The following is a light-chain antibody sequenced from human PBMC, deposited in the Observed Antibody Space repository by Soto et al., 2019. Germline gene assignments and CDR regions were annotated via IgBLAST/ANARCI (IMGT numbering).Light chain of an antibody. V-gene: IGKV3-15*01. CDR2: GAS. CDR3: QQYNNWRRT. CDR1: QNVSSN. J-gene: IGKJ2*01. Sequence: EIVMTQSPATLSVSPGERATLSCRASQNVSSNLAWYQQKPGQAPRLLIYGASTRATGFPARVSGSGSGTEFTLTISSLQSEDFAVYYCQQYNNWRRTFGQGTKLEIK.